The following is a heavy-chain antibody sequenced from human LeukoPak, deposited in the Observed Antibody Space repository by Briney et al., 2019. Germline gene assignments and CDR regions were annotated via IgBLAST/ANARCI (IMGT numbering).Heavy chain of an antibody. V-gene: IGHV3-64D*06. CDR3: VRGSSSWHDYYYYGMDV. CDR2: ISSNGSST. J-gene: IGHJ6*02. Sequence: GGSLRLSCSASGFNFRSYVMHWVRQAPGRGLEYVAGISSNGSSTYYVASVKGRLTISRDNSKSTLHLQLSSLRTEDTAVYYCVRGSSSWHDYYYYGMDVWGQGTSGTVS. D-gene: IGHD6-13*01. CDR1: GFNFRSYV.